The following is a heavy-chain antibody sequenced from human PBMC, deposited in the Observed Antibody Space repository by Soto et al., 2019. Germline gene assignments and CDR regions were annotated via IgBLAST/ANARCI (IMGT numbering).Heavy chain of an antibody. CDR3: AREYYYDSSGYDPEGDAFDI. Sequence: GGSLRLSCAASGFTFSSYAMSWVRQAPGKGLEWVSAISGSGGSTYYADSVKGRFTISRDNSKNTLYLQMNSLRAEDTAVYYCAREYYYDSSGYDPEGDAFDIWGQGTMVTVSS. CDR2: ISGSGGST. CDR1: GFTFSSYA. D-gene: IGHD3-22*01. V-gene: IGHV3-23*01. J-gene: IGHJ3*02.